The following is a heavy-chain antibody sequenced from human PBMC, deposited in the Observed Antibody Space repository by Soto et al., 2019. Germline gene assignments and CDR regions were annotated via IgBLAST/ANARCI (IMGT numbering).Heavy chain of an antibody. J-gene: IGHJ6*02. V-gene: IGHV1-69*01. Sequence: QVHLVQSGAEVKKPGSSVKVSCKTSGGTFSNCAINWVRQAPGQGLEWMGGIIPMSGRPRGMGGSIPFFGSTNYAQKFQGRVTISADESTRTAYMELSSLASEDTAVYYCAREETWMEMWRSPGPMPRQGYYGMAFWGQGTTVTVSS. CDR3: AREETWMEMWRSPGPMPRQGYYGMAF. CDR1: GGTFSNCA. CDR2: IIPMSGRPRGMGGSIPFFGST. D-gene: IGHD5-12*01.